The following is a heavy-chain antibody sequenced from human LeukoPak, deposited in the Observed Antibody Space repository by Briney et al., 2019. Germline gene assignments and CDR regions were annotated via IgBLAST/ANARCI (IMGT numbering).Heavy chain of an antibody. CDR2: ISSSSSYI. D-gene: IGHD3-16*01. CDR3: ARVHYDYVWGSFDY. Sequence: PGGPLRLSCAASGFTFSSYSMNWVRQAPGKGLEWVSSISSSSSYIYYADSVKGRFTISRDNAKNSLYLQMNSLRAEDTAVYYCARVHYDYVWGSFDYWGQGTLVTVSS. J-gene: IGHJ4*02. CDR1: GFTFSSYS. V-gene: IGHV3-21*01.